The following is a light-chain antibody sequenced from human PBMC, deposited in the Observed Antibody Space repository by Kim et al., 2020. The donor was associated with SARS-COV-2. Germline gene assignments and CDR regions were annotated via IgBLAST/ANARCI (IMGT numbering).Light chain of an antibody. Sequence: ASMSCRSSQSLVHSDGNIYLSWFQQRPGHSPRRLIYKVSNRDSGVPDRLSGSGSGTDLTLKISRVEAEDVGVYYCMQGTHWPPFTFGPGTKVDIK. V-gene: IGKV2-30*02. CDR3: MQGTHWPPFT. J-gene: IGKJ3*01. CDR2: KVS. CDR1: QSLVHSDGNIY.